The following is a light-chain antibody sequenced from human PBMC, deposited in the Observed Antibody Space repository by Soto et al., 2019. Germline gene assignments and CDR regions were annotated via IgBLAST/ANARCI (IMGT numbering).Light chain of an antibody. CDR1: SSDVGGYNY. Sequence: QSVLTQPASVSGSPGQSITISCTGTSSDVGGYNYVSWYQQHPGKVPKLMMFDVNNRPSGASNRFSGSKSGNTASLTISGLQAEDEADYFCCSYATGSVYVFGTGTKVTVL. J-gene: IGLJ1*01. V-gene: IGLV2-14*01. CDR2: DVN. CDR3: CSYATGSVYV.